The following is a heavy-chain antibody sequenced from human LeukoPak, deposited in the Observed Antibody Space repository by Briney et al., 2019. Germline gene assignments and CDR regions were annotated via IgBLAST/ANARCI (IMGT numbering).Heavy chain of an antibody. CDR3: AKDAAGPEY. V-gene: IGHV3-23*01. J-gene: IGHJ4*02. Sequence: GGSLRLSCVVSGLTFSSYCMTWVRQAPGKGVVWVSAIIRSAGETWYPDSVKARFTISRDNSKNTLFLQMNSLRVEDTAIYYCAKDAAGPEYWGQGTLVTVSS. D-gene: IGHD6-13*01. CDR1: GLTFSSYC. CDR2: IIRSAGET.